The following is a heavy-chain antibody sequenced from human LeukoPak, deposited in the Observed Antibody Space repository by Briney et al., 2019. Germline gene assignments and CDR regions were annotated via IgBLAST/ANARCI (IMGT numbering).Heavy chain of an antibody. J-gene: IGHJ5*02. CDR2: IYYSGST. V-gene: IGHV4-30-4*01. Sequence: SSQTLPLTCTVSGGSISSGDYYWSWIRQPPGKGLEWIGYIYYSGSTYYNPSLKSRVTISVDTSKNQSSLKLSSVTAADTAVYYCARANYYDSSGYQFPSFDPWGQGTLVTVSS. CDR1: GGSISSGDYY. D-gene: IGHD3-22*01. CDR3: ARANYYDSSGYQFPSFDP.